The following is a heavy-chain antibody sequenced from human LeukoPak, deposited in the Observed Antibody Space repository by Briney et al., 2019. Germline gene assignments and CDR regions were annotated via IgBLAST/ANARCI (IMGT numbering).Heavy chain of an antibody. Sequence: GGSLRLSCAASGVAFSNYAMSWVRQAPGKGLEWVAAISERGDGTYYAGSMKGRFTISRDNAKNMVYLQINSLRAEDTAVYYCARVWGAEAGIGYWGQGTLVTVSS. CDR1: GVAFSNYA. J-gene: IGHJ4*02. CDR3: ARVWGAEAGIGY. V-gene: IGHV3-23*01. D-gene: IGHD6-13*01. CDR2: ISERGDGT.